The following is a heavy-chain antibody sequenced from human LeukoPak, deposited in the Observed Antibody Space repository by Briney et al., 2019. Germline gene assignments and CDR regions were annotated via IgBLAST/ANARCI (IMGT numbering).Heavy chain of an antibody. J-gene: IGHJ4*02. V-gene: IGHV3-64D*06. D-gene: IGHD2-15*01. Sequence: GGSLRLSCSASGFTFSNYAIHWVRQAPGKALEYVSTISDNGGNTNYADSVKGRFTISRDNSKHTLYLQMHSLRPEDTAVYYCVKAAGSWYGYFAYWGQGTLVTVSS. CDR1: GFTFSNYA. CDR2: ISDNGGNT. CDR3: VKAAGSWYGYFAY.